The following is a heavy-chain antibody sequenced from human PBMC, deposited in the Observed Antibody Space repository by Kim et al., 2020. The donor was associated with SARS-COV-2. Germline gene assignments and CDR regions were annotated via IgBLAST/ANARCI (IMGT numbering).Heavy chain of an antibody. Sequence: GGSLRLSCAASGFTFSSYGIHWVRQAPGKGLEWVAFISDDGNIGKYADSVKGRFTMSRDNSKNILYLQRNSLSVEATAEYYCACGYSYVYF. J-gene: IGHJ2*01. D-gene: IGHD5-12*01. CDR3: ACGYSYVYF. V-gene: IGHV3-30*03. CDR2: ISDDGNIG. CDR1: GFTFSSYG.